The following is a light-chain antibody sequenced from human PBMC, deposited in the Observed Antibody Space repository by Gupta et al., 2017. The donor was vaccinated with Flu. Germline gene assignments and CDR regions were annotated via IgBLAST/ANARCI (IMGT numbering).Light chain of an antibody. CDR3: QQYDTYSGT. Sequence: GDRVTITCRASQSIRNWLAWYQQKPGKAPNLLIYQASSLQSGVPSRFSGSGSGTEFTLTISSLQPDDFATYYCQQYDTYSGTFGQGTKLEIK. CDR2: QAS. V-gene: IGKV1-5*03. CDR1: QSIRNW. J-gene: IGKJ2*01.